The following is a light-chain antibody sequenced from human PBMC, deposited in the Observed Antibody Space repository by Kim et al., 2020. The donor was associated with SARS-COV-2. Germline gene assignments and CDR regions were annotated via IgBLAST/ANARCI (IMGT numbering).Light chain of an antibody. CDR1: QSVSSSY. CDR2: GAS. CDR3: QQYGSTPLT. V-gene: IGKV3-20*01. J-gene: IGKJ4*01. Sequence: SRGERDTLSCRARQSVSSSYLAWYQQKPGQAPRLLIYGASSRATGIPDRFSGSGSGTDCTLTISRLEPEDFAVYYCQQYGSTPLTFGGGTKVDIK.